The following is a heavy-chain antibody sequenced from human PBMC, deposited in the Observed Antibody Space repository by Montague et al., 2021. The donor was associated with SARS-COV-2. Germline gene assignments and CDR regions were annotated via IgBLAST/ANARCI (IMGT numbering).Heavy chain of an antibody. CDR3: ARGSRVVGITPGFRY. J-gene: IGHJ4*02. CDR2: IDHRGNT. D-gene: IGHD2-21*01. V-gene: IGHV4-34*01. CDR1: RGPFHIFS. Sequence: SETLSLTCAVYRGPFHIFSWGWFRQPPGKGLEWIGEIDHRGNTNYNPSPKSRVTISVDTSKNQFSLNLTSVTAADAATYYCARGSRVVGITPGFRYWGQGTQVAVSS.